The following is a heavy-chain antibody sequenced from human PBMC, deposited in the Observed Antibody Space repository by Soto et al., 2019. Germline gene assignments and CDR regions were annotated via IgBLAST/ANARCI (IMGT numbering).Heavy chain of an antibody. Sequence: EVQLVESGGVVVQPGGSLRLSCAASGFTFDDYTMHWVRQAPGKGLEWGSLISWDGGSTYYVDSVKGRFTISRDNSKNSLYLQMNSQRTEDTALYYCAKARYCSGGSCYNYFDYWGQGPLVTVSS. J-gene: IGHJ4*02. D-gene: IGHD2-15*01. V-gene: IGHV3-43*01. CDR1: GFTFDDYT. CDR3: AKARYCSGGSCYNYFDY. CDR2: ISWDGGST.